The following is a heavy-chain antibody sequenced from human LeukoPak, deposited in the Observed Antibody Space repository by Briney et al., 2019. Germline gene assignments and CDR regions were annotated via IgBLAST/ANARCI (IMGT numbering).Heavy chain of an antibody. CDR3: ASSWYEDYYFDY. D-gene: IGHD6-13*01. J-gene: IGHJ4*02. CDR2: IKQDGSEK. V-gene: IGHV3-7*01. Sequence: GGSLRLSCAASGFTFSSYWMSWVRQAPGKGLEWVANIKQDGSEKYYVDFVKGRFTISRDNAKNSLYLQMNSLRAEDTAVYYCASSWYEDYYFDYWGQGTLVTVSS. CDR1: GFTFSSYW.